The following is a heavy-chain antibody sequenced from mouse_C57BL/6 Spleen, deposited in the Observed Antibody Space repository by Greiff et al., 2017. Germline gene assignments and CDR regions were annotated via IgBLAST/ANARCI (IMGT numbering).Heavy chain of an antibody. CDR2: IYHSGTI. V-gene: IGHV3-5*01. CDR1: GISITTGNFR. CDR3: ARENGSSYSFDY. J-gene: IGHJ2*01. D-gene: IGHD1-1*01. Sequence: EVQLQESGPGLVKPSQTVFLTCTATGISITTGNFRWSWLRQFPGNKLEWIRNIYHSGTITYNPYLTSRTSITRYTPKNHFFLEMNSLTAEDTATYYGARENGSSYSFDYWGQGTTLTVSS.